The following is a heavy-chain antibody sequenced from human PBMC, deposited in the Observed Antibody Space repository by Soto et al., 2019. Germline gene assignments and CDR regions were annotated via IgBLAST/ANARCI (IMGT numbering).Heavy chain of an antibody. D-gene: IGHD6-19*01. Sequence: ASVKVSCKVSGYTLTELSMHWVRQAPGKGLEWMGGFDPEDGETNYAQKFQGRVTMTTDTSTSTAYMELRSLRSDDTAVYYCARGGVSGWPFDYWGQGTLVTVSS. J-gene: IGHJ4*02. CDR2: FDPEDGET. V-gene: IGHV1-24*01. CDR1: GYTLTELS. CDR3: ARGGVSGWPFDY.